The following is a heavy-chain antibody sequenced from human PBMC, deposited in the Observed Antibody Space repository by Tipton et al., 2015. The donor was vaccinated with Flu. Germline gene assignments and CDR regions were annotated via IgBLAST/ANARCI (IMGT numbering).Heavy chain of an antibody. J-gene: IGHJ4*02. CDR2: IYPYDSDT. Sequence: VQLVQSGAEVKRPGESLKISCKGSGYSFTSSWIGWVRQMPGKGLEWMGIIYPYDSDTRYSPSFQGQVTISVDKSFNTAYLQWSTLRASDTATYYCAVTIFGVVHWGQGTLVTVSS. CDR3: AVTIFGVVH. CDR1: GYSFTSSW. D-gene: IGHD3-3*01. V-gene: IGHV5-51*01.